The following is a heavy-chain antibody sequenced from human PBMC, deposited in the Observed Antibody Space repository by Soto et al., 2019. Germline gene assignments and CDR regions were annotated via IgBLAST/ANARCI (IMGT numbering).Heavy chain of an antibody. CDR1: GFTFTSSA. V-gene: IGHV1-58*02. Sequence: ASVKVSCKASGFTFTSSAMQWVRQARGQRLEWIGWIVVGSGNTNYAQKFQERVTITRDMSTSTAYMELSSLRSEDTAVYYCAAESPDILTGYRYWGQGTLVTVSS. CDR2: IVVGSGNT. J-gene: IGHJ4*02. D-gene: IGHD3-9*01. CDR3: AAESPDILTGYRY.